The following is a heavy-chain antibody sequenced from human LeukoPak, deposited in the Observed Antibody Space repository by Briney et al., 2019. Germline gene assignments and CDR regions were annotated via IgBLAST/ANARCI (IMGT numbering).Heavy chain of an antibody. J-gene: IGHJ4*02. V-gene: IGHV3-30-3*01. D-gene: IGHD5-12*01. CDR2: ISYDGSNK. CDR3: ARDHGSSLSGPFDY. CDR1: GFTFSSYA. Sequence: GGSLRLSCAASGFTFSSYAMSWVRQAPGKGLEWVAVISYDGSNKYYADSVKGRFTISRDNSKNTLYLQMNSLRAEDTAVYYCARDHGSSLSGPFDYWGQGTLVTVSS.